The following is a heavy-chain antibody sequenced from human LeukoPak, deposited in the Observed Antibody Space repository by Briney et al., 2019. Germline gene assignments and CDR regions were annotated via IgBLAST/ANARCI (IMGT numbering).Heavy chain of an antibody. CDR1: GFTFTSSA. CDR2: IVVGSGNT. J-gene: IGHJ3*02. Sequence: GTSVKVYCKASGFTFTSSAMQWVRQARGQRLEWIGWIVVGSGNTNYAQKFQERVTITRDMSTSTAYMELSSLRSEDTAVYYCAAVPYYGSGSYYNGPNDAFDIWGQGTMVTVSS. CDR3: AAVPYYGSGSYYNGPNDAFDI. V-gene: IGHV1-58*02. D-gene: IGHD3-10*01.